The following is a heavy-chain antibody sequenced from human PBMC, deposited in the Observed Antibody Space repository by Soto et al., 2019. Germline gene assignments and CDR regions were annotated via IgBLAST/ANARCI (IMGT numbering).Heavy chain of an antibody. J-gene: IGHJ3*02. CDR1: GFTFSSYS. V-gene: IGHV3-48*02. Sequence: EVQLVESGGGLVQPGGSLRLSCAASGFTFSSYSMNWVRQAPGKGLEWVSYISSSSSTIYYADSVKGRFTISRDNAKNSLYLQMNSLRDEDTAVYYCAKPHYYGSGRLNYAFDIWGQGTMVTVSS. D-gene: IGHD3-10*01. CDR3: AKPHYYGSGRLNYAFDI. CDR2: ISSSSSTI.